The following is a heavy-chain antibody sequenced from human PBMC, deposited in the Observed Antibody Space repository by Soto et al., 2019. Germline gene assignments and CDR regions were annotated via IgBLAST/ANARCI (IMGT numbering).Heavy chain of an antibody. Sequence: QGLEWMGGIIPIFGTANYAQKFQGRVTITADESTSTAYMELSSLRSEDTAVYYCAIAVGDGYSYGFSPYGFAYWGRGTLVTVSS. J-gene: IGHJ4*02. D-gene: IGHD5-18*01. V-gene: IGHV1-69*01. CDR3: AIAVGDGYSYGFSPYGFAY. CDR2: IIPIFGTA.